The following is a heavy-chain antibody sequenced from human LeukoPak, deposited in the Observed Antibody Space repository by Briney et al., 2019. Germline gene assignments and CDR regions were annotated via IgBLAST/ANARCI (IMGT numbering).Heavy chain of an antibody. CDR2: INPNSGGT. V-gene: IGHV1-2*02. J-gene: IGHJ5*02. CDR3: AREPSIVGAPNWFDP. Sequence: ASVKVSCKASGYTFTGYYMHWVRQAPGQGLEWMGWINPNSGGTNYAQKFQGRVTMTRDTSISTAYMELSRLRSDDTAVYYCAREPSIVGAPNWFDPWGQGTLVTVSS. CDR1: GYTFTGYY. D-gene: IGHD1-26*01.